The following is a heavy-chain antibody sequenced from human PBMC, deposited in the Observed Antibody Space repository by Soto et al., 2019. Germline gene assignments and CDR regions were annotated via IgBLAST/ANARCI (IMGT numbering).Heavy chain of an antibody. Sequence: QVQLVQSGGEVKKPGASVKVSCKTSGYSFTTYGISWVRQAPGQGLEWMGWISAYTGNTNYAQKLQDTVTMTTDTPTSTAYMELRSRRSDDTAVYYCAREGPATYDYFRMDAWGQGSRVTVSS. CDR3: AREGPATYDYFRMDA. J-gene: IGHJ6*02. CDR1: GYSFTTYG. V-gene: IGHV1-18*01. CDR2: ISAYTGNT.